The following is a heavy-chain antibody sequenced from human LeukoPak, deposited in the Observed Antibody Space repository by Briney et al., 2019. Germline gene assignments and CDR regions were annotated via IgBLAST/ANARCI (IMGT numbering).Heavy chain of an antibody. Sequence: GSLRLSCAASGFTASSNYMTWVRQAQGKGLEWVSVIYSGGITYYADSVKGRFTISRDNSKKTIYLQMNSLRAEDTAVYYCASYNPCCWGQGTLVTVSS. CDR1: GFTASSNY. D-gene: IGHD1-1*01. CDR2: IYSGGIT. V-gene: IGHV3-53*01. CDR3: ASYNPCC. J-gene: IGHJ4*02.